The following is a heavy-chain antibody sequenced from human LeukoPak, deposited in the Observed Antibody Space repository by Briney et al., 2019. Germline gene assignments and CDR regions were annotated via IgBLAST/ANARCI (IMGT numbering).Heavy chain of an antibody. Sequence: ASVKVSCKASGYTFTSYDINWVRQATGQGLEWMGWINPNSGGTNYAQKFQGRVTMTRDTSISTAYMELSRLRSDDTAVYYCARDPYYYDSSGSFDYWGQGTLVTVSS. D-gene: IGHD3-22*01. CDR3: ARDPYYYDSSGSFDY. J-gene: IGHJ4*02. CDR2: INPNSGGT. CDR1: GYTFTSYD. V-gene: IGHV1-2*02.